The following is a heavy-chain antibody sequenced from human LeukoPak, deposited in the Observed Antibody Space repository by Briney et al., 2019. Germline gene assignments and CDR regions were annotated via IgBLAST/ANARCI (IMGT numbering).Heavy chain of an antibody. CDR3: ARHDPGYSSSWYEY. J-gene: IGHJ4*02. Sequence: SETLSLTCTVSGGSISSYYWSWIRQPPGKGLEWIGYIYYSGSTNYNPSLKSRVTISVDTSKNQFSLKLSSVTAADTAVYYCARHDPGYSSSWYEYWGQGTLVTVPS. CDR1: GGSISSYY. V-gene: IGHV4-59*08. D-gene: IGHD6-13*01. CDR2: IYYSGST.